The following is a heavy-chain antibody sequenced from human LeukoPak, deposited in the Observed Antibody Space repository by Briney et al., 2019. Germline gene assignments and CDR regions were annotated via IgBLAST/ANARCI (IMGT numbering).Heavy chain of an antibody. CDR2: INHSGST. J-gene: IGHJ3*02. D-gene: IGHD3-22*01. V-gene: IGHV4-34*01. Sequence: SETLSLTCAVYGGSFSGYYWSWIRQPPGKGLEWIGEINHSGSTNYNPSLKSRVTISVDTSKNQFPLKLSSVTAADTAVYYCAREGNSRDGYNDAFDIWGQGTMVTVSS. CDR1: GGSFSGYY. CDR3: AREGNSRDGYNDAFDI.